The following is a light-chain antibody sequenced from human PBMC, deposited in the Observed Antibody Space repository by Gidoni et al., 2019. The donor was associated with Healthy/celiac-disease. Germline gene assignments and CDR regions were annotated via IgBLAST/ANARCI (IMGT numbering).Light chain of an antibody. CDR2: WAS. CDR3: QQYYSTLLT. Sequence: DIVMTQSPDSPAVSLGERATINCKSSQSVLYSSNNKNYLAWYQQKPGQPPKLLIYWASTRESGVPDRFSGSGSGTDFTLTISSLQAEDVAVYYCQQYYSTLLTFGGGTKVEIK. CDR1: QSVLYSSNNKNY. V-gene: IGKV4-1*01. J-gene: IGKJ4*01.